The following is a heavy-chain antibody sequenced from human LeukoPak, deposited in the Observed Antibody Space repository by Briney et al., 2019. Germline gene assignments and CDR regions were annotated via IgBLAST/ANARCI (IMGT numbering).Heavy chain of an antibody. D-gene: IGHD2-2*01. CDR3: AKPQGGKYGFDN. CDR2: ISGSGAGT. J-gene: IGHJ4*02. CDR1: GFPFSIAW. V-gene: IGHV3-23*01. Sequence: GGSLRLSCAASGFPFSIAWMNWVRQAPGKGLEWVSTISGSGAGTYYADSVKGRFTISRDNSKNTLYLQMSSLRAEDAAVYYCAKPQGGKYGFDNWGQGTLVTVSS.